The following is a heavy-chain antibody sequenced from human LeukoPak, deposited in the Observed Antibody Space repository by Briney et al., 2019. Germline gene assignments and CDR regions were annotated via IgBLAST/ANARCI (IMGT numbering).Heavy chain of an antibody. CDR1: GFTFSSYS. CDR3: AREGTGRYYYYYYMDV. J-gene: IGHJ6*03. CDR2: INSSSSYI. Sequence: GGSLRLSCAASGFTFSSYSMNWVRQAPGKGLEWVSSINSSSSYIYYADSVKGRFTISRDNAKNSLYLQMNSLRAEDTAVYYCAREGTGRYYYYYYMDVWGKGTTVTISS. D-gene: IGHD1-1*01. V-gene: IGHV3-21*01.